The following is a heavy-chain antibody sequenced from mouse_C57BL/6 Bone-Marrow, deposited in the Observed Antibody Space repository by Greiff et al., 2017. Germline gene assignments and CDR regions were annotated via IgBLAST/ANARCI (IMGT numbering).Heavy chain of an antibody. CDR2: IDPSDSYT. V-gene: IGHV1-69*01. Sequence: QVQLKQPGAELVMPGASVKLSCKASGYTFTSYWMHWVKQRPGQGLEWIGEIDPSDSYTNYNQQFKGKSTLTVDKSSSTAYMQLSSLTSEDSAVDYCARGGYYYAMDYWGQGTSVTVSS. D-gene: IGHD2-2*01. J-gene: IGHJ4*01. CDR1: GYTFTSYW. CDR3: ARGGYYYAMDY.